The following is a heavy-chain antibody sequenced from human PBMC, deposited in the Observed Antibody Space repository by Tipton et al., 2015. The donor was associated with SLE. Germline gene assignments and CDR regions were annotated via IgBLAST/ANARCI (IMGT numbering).Heavy chain of an antibody. D-gene: IGHD1-26*01. CDR1: GFALNTYA. CDR3: ARGDSRRIEGGDY. CDR2: IWYDGINK. Sequence: SGFALNTYAMHWVRQAPGKGLEWVAVIWYDGINKYYADSVKGRFAISRDNAENTLYLQMNSLRAEDTAMYYCARGDSRRIEGGDYWGQGTLVTVSS. J-gene: IGHJ4*02. V-gene: IGHV3-33*01.